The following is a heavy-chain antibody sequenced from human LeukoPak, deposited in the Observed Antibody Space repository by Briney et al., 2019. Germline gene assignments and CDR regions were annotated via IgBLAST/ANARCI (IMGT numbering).Heavy chain of an antibody. CDR1: GFTFSSYA. CDR3: AREELSGWNPDY. J-gene: IGHJ4*02. D-gene: IGHD6-19*01. Sequence: PGGSLRLSCAASGFTFSSYAMHWVRQAPGKGLEYVSAISSNGGSTYYANSVKGRFTISRDNSKNTLYLQMGSLRAEDMAVYHCAREELSGWNPDYWGKGTLVTVSS. V-gene: IGHV3-64*01. CDR2: ISSNGGST.